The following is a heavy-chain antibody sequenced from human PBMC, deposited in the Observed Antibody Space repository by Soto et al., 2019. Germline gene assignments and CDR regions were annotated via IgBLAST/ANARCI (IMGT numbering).Heavy chain of an antibody. CDR1: GYTFTSYG. J-gene: IGHJ6*02. CDR3: ARQVGYCSGGSCYSDHYYYYGMDV. CDR2: ISAYNGNT. Sequence: ASVKVSCKASGYTFTSYGISWVRQAPGQGLEWMGWISAYNGNTNYAQKLQGRVTMTTDTSTSTAYMELRSLRSDDTAVYYCARQVGYCSGGSCYSDHYYYYGMDVWGQGTTVTVSS. D-gene: IGHD2-15*01. V-gene: IGHV1-18*01.